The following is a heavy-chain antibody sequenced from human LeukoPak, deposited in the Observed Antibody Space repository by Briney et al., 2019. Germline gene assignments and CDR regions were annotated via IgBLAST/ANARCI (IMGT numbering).Heavy chain of an antibody. D-gene: IGHD3-9*01. CDR3: EDGIRDFDWLWDHDAFDI. J-gene: IGHJ3*02. Sequence: GESLKISCKGSGYSFTSYWIGWVRHMPGKVLECTEIIYPGDSDTRYSPSFQGQVTISADKSISTAYLQWSSLKASDTFFFQSEDGIRDFDWLWDHDAFDIWGQGTMVTVSS. CDR1: GYSFTSYW. V-gene: IGHV5-51*01. CDR2: IYPGDSDT.